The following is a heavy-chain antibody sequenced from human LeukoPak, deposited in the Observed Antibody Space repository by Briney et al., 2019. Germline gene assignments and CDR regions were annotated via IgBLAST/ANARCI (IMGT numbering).Heavy chain of an antibody. V-gene: IGHV3-53*01. Sequence: GGSLRLSCAASGFIVSSNYMSWVRQAPGKGLEWVSVMYGGGTTYYADSLKGRFTISRDNSKNTLYLKMNSLRAEDTAVYYCARGKSSGYYHGDDPYVDYWGQGTLVTVSS. D-gene: IGHD3-22*01. CDR2: MYGGGTT. CDR1: GFIVSSNY. J-gene: IGHJ4*02. CDR3: ARGKSSGYYHGDDPYVDY.